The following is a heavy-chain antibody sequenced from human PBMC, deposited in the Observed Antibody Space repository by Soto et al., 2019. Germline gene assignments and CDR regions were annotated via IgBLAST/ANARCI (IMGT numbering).Heavy chain of an antibody. CDR1: GFTFSSYG. J-gene: IGHJ6*02. Sequence: QVQLVESGGGVVQPGRSLRLSCAASGFTFSSYGMHWVRQAPGKGLEWVAVIWDDGSNKYYADSVKGRFTISRDNSKNTMYLQMNSLRAEDTAVYYCARDPTPHGSGRSDHYYYYYGMDVWGQGTTVTVSS. CDR2: IWDDGSNK. CDR3: ARDPTPHGSGRSDHYYYYYGMDV. V-gene: IGHV3-33*01. D-gene: IGHD3-10*01.